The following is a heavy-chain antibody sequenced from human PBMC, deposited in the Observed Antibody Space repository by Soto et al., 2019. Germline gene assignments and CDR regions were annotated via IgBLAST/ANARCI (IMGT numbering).Heavy chain of an antibody. Sequence: ASVKVSCKASGYTSTTYTMHWVRQAPGQRLEWMGWINGGNGNTKYPQKFQGRVTFTRDTFASTAYMELSSLRSEDTAVYYCTRLETDYWGQGTLVTVSS. CDR2: INGGNGNT. CDR1: GYTSTTYT. J-gene: IGHJ4*02. V-gene: IGHV1-3*01. CDR3: TRLETDY.